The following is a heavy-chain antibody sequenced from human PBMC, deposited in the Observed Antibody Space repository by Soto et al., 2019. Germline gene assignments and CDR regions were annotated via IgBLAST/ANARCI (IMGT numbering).Heavy chain of an antibody. Sequence: PGESLKISFRVSGCDFVSHWIAVVLQMPGKGLEWMGTIYPGDSETRYSPSFQCQVNISADKSTGTAYLQWKSMKASENAMFYCERRGDLDNRGYHDFEYRGQGTLV. CDR3: ERRGDLDNRGYHDFEY. CDR2: IYPGDSET. D-gene: IGHD3-22*01. CDR1: GCDFVSHW. V-gene: IGHV5-51*01. J-gene: IGHJ4*02.